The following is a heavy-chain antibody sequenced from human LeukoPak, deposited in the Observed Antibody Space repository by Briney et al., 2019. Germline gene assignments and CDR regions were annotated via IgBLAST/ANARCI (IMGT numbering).Heavy chain of an antibody. Sequence: GRSLRLSCAASGFTPDDYAMQWVRHAPGGGLEWVSGITWNSGSIAYADSVKGRFTISRDNARNALYLQMNSLRAEDTALYYCAKDPENSGLTSYFFDYWGQGTLVTVSS. CDR3: AKDPENSGLTSYFFDY. CDR1: GFTPDDYA. D-gene: IGHD1-26*01. V-gene: IGHV3-9*02. CDR2: ITWNSGSI. J-gene: IGHJ4*02.